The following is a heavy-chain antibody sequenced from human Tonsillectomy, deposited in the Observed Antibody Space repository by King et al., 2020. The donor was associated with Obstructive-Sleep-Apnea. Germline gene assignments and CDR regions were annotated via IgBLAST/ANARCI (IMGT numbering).Heavy chain of an antibody. CDR2: MFTSGST. V-gene: IGHV4-4*07. J-gene: IGHJ6*02. CDR1: GGSINSYS. CDR3: ARDVPYDWLVPYYYYGMDV. D-gene: IGHD3-9*01. Sequence: VQLQESGPGLVKPSETLSLTCTVSGGSINSYSWAWIRQPAGEGLEWIGRMFTSGSTNCNPSLKSRVTMSVDTSKNQFSLKLSSVTAADTAVYYCARDVPYDWLVPYYYYGMDVWGQGTTVTVSS.